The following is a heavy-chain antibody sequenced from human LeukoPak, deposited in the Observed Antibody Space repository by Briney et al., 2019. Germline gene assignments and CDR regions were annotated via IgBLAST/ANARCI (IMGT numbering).Heavy chain of an antibody. V-gene: IGHV3-74*01. CDR3: ASEDPVKYYMDF. J-gene: IGHJ6*03. Sequence: GGSLRLSCAASGFTFSSYWMHWVRQAPGKGLVWVSRINSDGSSTSYADSVKGRFTISRDNAKNTLYLQMNSLRAEDTAVYYCASEDPVKYYMDFWGKGTTVTISS. CDR1: GFTFSSYW. CDR2: INSDGSST. D-gene: IGHD4-17*01.